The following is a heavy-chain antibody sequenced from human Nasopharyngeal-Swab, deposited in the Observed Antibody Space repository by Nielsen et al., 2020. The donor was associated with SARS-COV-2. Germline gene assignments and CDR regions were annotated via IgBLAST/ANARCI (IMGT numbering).Heavy chain of an antibody. CDR1: GYSFSSYW. J-gene: IGHJ4*02. D-gene: IGHD1-7*01. V-gene: IGHV5-51*01. CDR3: ATAYNGNYYWDY. CDR2: MYPRDSDT. Sequence: GESLKISCKGSGYSFSSYWIGWVRQMPGKGLEWMGIMYPRDSDTRYSPSFQGQVTISADKSTSTAYLQWSSLKASDTATYYCATAYNGNYYWDYWGQGTLVTVSS.